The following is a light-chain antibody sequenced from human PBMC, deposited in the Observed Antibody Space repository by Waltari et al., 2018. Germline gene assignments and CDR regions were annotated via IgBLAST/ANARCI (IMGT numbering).Light chain of an antibody. J-gene: IGLJ2*01. Sequence: QSALTQPRSVSGSPGQSVTISCTGTPSDVGPYNSVSWYQHHPGKAPKLIIFDVTMRPSGFPDRFSGSKSCNTASLTVSVIQAEDEADYYCCSYAGNYIFVLFGGGTRLTVL. CDR3: CSYAGNYIFVL. CDR2: DVT. CDR1: PSDVGPYNS. V-gene: IGLV2-11*01.